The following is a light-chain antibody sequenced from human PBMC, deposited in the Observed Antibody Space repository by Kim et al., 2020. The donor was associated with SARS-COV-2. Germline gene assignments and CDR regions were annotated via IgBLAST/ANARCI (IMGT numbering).Light chain of an antibody. J-gene: IGKJ4*01. CDR2: AAS. V-gene: IGKV1-12*01. Sequence: DIQMTQSPSSVSASLGDRVTITCRASHDISSWLTWYQQKPGKAPKVLIYAASYLQSGVPSRFSGSRSGTDFTLTISSLQPEDVATYYCQQANSFPLTFGGGTKLEI. CDR1: HDISSW. CDR3: QQANSFPLT.